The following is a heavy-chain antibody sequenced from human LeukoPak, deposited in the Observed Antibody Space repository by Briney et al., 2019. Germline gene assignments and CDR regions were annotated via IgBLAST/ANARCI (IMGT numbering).Heavy chain of an antibody. CDR2: IYSDGNT. V-gene: IGHV3-53*05. D-gene: IGHD3-9*01. CDR1: GLTFSSNC. Sequence: PGGSLRLSCAASGLTFSSNCMSWVRQAPGKGLEWVSFIYSDGNTYYADSVKGRFTISRDNAKNMLYLQMNSLRTEDTAVYYCAREYSDILTGYIPFDYWGQGTLVTVSS. J-gene: IGHJ4*02. CDR3: AREYSDILTGYIPFDY.